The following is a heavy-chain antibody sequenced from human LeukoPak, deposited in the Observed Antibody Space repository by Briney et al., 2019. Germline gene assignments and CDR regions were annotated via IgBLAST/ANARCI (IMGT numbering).Heavy chain of an antibody. D-gene: IGHD1-26*01. Sequence: SETPSLTCTVSGGSISSSSYYWGWIRQPPGKGLEWIGSIYYSGSTYYNPSLKSRVTISVDTSKNQFSLKLSSVTAADTAVYYCARGDYYYMDVWGKGTTVTVPS. CDR2: IYYSGST. J-gene: IGHJ6*03. CDR3: ARGDYYYMDV. CDR1: GGSISSSSYY. V-gene: IGHV4-39*07.